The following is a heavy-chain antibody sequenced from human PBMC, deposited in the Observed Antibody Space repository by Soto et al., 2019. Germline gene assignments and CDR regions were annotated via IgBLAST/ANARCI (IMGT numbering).Heavy chain of an antibody. Sequence: SQTLSLTCAISGDSVSSNSAAWNGIRQSPSRGLEWLGRTYYRSKWYSDYAVSVKSRITINPDTSKNQFSLQLNSVTPEDTAVYYCARAGRGLHMGSFDTWGQGTLVTVSS. J-gene: IGHJ5*01. CDR1: GDSVSSNSAA. CDR3: ARAGRGLHMGSFDT. V-gene: IGHV6-1*01. D-gene: IGHD2-21*01. CDR2: TYYRSKWYS.